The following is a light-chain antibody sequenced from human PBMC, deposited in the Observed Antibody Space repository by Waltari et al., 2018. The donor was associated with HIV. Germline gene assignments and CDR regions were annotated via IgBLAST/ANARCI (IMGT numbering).Light chain of an antibody. CDR1: NVGSKD. V-gene: IGLV3-21*02. CDR2: DDS. Sequence: SSVLTQPPSVSVAPGQTVSMTCEGNNVGSKDVHWYQQKPGQAPVLVVYDDSDRPSGSPGGFSGAKSGNTATLSISRVEVGDGADYYWQGWDIISAYVIFGGGTKLTVL. J-gene: IGLJ2*01. CDR3: QGWDIISAYVI.